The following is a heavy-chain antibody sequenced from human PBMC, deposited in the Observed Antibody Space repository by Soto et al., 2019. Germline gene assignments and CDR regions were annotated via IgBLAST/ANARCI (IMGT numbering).Heavy chain of an antibody. D-gene: IGHD3-10*01. V-gene: IGHV3-23*01. Sequence: GGSLRLSCAASGFTFSSYAMSWVRQAPGKGLEWVSAISGSGGSTYYADSVKGRFTISRDNSKNTLYLQMNSLRAEDTAVYYCAKDQVAESVTMVRGVNDPWGQGTLVTVSS. CDR1: GFTFSSYA. J-gene: IGHJ5*02. CDR3: AKDQVAESVTMVRGVNDP. CDR2: ISGSGGST.